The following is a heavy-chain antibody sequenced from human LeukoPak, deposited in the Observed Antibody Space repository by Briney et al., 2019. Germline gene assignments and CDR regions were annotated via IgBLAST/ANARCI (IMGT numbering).Heavy chain of an antibody. CDR3: AKDMAEGAAAGIFGY. J-gene: IGHJ4*02. D-gene: IGHD6-13*01. CDR1: GFTFSSYG. V-gene: IGHV3-30*18. CDR2: ISYDGSNK. Sequence: PGGSLRLSCAASGFTFSSYGMHWVRQAPGKGLEWVAVISYDGSNKYYADSVKGRFTISRDNSKNTLYLQMNSLRAEDTAVYYCAKDMAEGAAAGIFGYWGQGTLVTVSS.